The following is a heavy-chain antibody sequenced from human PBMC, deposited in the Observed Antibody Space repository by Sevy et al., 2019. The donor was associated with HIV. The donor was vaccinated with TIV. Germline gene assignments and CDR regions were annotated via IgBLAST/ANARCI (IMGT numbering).Heavy chain of an antibody. CDR3: ASGITIFGVVDYYYYYGMDV. V-gene: IGHV1-2*02. Sequence: ASVKVSCKASGYTFTGYYMHWVRQAPGQGLEWMGWINPNSGGTNYAQKFKGRVTMTRDRSISTAYMELSRLRSDDTAVYYCASGITIFGVVDYYYYYGMDVWGQGTTVTVSS. D-gene: IGHD3-3*01. J-gene: IGHJ6*02. CDR1: GYTFTGYY. CDR2: INPNSGGT.